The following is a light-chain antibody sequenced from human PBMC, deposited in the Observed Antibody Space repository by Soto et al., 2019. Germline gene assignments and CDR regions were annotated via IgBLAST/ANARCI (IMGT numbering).Light chain of an antibody. Sequence: QPVLTQSPSASASLGASVKLTCTLSSGHSSYAIAWHQQQPEKGPRFLIKLNSDGSHIKGDGIPDRFSGSSSGAERYLTISSLQSEDEADYYCQTWGAGIQVFGGGTKVTVL. CDR3: QTWGAGIQV. V-gene: IGLV4-69*01. CDR1: SGHSSYA. CDR2: LNSDGSH. J-gene: IGLJ3*02.